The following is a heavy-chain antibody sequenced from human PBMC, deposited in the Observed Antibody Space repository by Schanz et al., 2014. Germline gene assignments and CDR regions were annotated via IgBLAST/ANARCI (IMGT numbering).Heavy chain of an antibody. Sequence: QVQLVQSEAEVKKPGSSVKVSCKASGGIFSSYTISWVRQAPGQGLEWMGRISPILGIANYAQNFQGRVTITADKSTSTAYMELTSLRSEDTAVYYCAGTYCSSTSCYTGYYYMDVWGKGTTVTVSS. CDR1: GGIFSSYT. V-gene: IGHV1-69*02. CDR3: AGTYCSSTSCYTGYYYMDV. CDR2: ISPILGIA. J-gene: IGHJ6*03. D-gene: IGHD2-2*02.